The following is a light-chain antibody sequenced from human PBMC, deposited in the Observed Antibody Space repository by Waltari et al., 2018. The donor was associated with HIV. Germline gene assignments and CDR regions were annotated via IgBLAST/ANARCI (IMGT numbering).Light chain of an antibody. CDR1: SSSIGAYSY. J-gene: IGLJ2*01. CDR2: EVG. CDR3: SSYTRGTTPVV. Sequence: QSALTQPASVSGSPGQSITVSCSGTSSSIGAYSYVSWYQHYPGKATILMIYEVGYRPSGVSIPFPSSKSGNMASLTISVLQAEDEAHSYCSSYTRGTTPVVFGGGTKLTVL. V-gene: IGLV2-14*01.